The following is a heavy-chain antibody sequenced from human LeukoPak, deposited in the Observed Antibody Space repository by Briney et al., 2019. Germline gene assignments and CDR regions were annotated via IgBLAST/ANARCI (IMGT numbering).Heavy chain of an antibody. CDR1: GFTFSSYA. D-gene: IGHD3-22*01. CDR3: ANSNYDSSGYYPAWYFDY. CDR2: ISGSGGST. Sequence: PGGSLRLSCASSGFTFSSYAMSWVRKAPGKGLEWVSAISGSGGSTYYADSVKGRFTISRDNSKNTLYLQMNSLRAEDTAVYYCANSNYDSSGYYPAWYFDYWGREPWSPSPQ. V-gene: IGHV3-23*01. J-gene: IGHJ4*02.